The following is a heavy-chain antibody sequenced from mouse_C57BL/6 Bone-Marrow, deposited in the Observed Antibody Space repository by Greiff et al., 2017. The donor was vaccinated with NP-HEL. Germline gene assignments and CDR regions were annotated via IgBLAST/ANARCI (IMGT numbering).Heavy chain of an antibody. D-gene: IGHD1-1*01. CDR2: IYPRDGST. Sequence: VQLQQSDAELVKPGASVKISCKVSGYTFTDHTIHWMKHRPGQGLEWIGYIYPRDGSTKYNEKFKGKATLTADKSSSTAYMQLNSLTSEDPAVYFCARYYYGSEEFAYWGQGTLVTVSA. CDR3: ARYYYGSEEFAY. J-gene: IGHJ3*01. V-gene: IGHV1-78*01. CDR1: GYTFTDHT.